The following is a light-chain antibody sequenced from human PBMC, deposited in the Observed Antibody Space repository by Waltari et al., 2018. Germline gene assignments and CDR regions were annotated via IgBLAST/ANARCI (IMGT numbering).Light chain of an antibody. CDR2: EVI. CDR1: HGRVGNYHL. Sequence: QSALTQPASVSGTPGQSITSPWTGPHGRVGNYHLASWYQHHPGEAPKLMICEVIKRPSGVSNRFSGSKSGNTASLTISGLQAEDEADYYCCSYAGSGTYVFGTGTKVTVL. V-gene: IGLV2-23*02. CDR3: CSYAGSGTYV. J-gene: IGLJ1*01.